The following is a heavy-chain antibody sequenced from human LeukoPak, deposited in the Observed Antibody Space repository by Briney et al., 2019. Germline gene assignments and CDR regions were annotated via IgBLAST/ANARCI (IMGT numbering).Heavy chain of an antibody. CDR3: ARVLGYDILTGYMERNYFDY. V-gene: IGHV3-11*05. CDR2: ISSSSSYT. Sequence: AGSLRLSCAASGFTFSDYYMSWIRQAPGKGLEWVSYISSSSSYTNYADSVKGRFTISRDNAKNSLYLQMNSLRAEDTAVYYCARVLGYDILTGYMERNYFDYWGQGTLVTVSS. CDR1: GFTFSDYY. D-gene: IGHD3-9*01. J-gene: IGHJ4*02.